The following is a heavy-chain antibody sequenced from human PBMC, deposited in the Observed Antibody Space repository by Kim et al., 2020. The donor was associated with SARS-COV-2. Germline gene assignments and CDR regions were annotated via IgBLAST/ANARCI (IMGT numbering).Heavy chain of an antibody. J-gene: IGHJ5*02. CDR1: GFTFSSYG. CDR2: ISYDGGNR. V-gene: IGHV3-30*18. D-gene: IGHD3-10*01. Sequence: GGSLRLSCAASGFTFSSYGMHWVRQAPGKGLEWVAVISYDGGNRYYADSVKGRFTISRDNSKNTLYLQLNSLRAEDTAVYYCAKGETGLGGWFDPWGQGTLVTVSS. CDR3: AKGETGLGGWFDP.